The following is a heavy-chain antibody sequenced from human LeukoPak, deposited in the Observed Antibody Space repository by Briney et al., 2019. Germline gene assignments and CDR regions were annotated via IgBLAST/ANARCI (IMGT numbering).Heavy chain of an antibody. CDR1: GFTFSSYA. Sequence: GSLRLSCAASGFTFSSYAMSWVRQAPGKGLEWVSAISGSGGSTYYADSVKGRFTISRDNSKNTLYLQMNSLRAEDTAVYYCAKKYGGRSSWPFDAFDIWGQGTMVTVSP. D-gene: IGHD6-13*01. CDR2: ISGSGGST. CDR3: AKKYGGRSSWPFDAFDI. J-gene: IGHJ3*02. V-gene: IGHV3-23*01.